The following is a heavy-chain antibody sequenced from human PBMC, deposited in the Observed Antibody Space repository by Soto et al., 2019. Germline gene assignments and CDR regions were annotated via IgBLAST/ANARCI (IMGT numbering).Heavy chain of an antibody. D-gene: IGHD6-6*01. V-gene: IGHV3-23*01. Sequence: EVQLLESGGGLVQPGRSLRLSCAASGFTFNTYVMSWVRQAPGKGLQWVSGISDSGINTYYADTVKGRFTISRDNSRITLHLQMTNFRVENRALYYYAKNLPSCIPARRFHSRVQGALVTVSS. CDR3: AKNLPSCIPARRFHS. CDR2: ISDSGINT. CDR1: GFTFNTYV. J-gene: IGHJ4*02.